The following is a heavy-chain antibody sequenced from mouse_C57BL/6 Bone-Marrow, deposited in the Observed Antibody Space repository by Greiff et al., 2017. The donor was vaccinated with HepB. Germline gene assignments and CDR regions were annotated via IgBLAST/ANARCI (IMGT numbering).Heavy chain of an antibody. J-gene: IGHJ2*01. CDR2: IYPRSGNT. CDR1: GHTFTSYG. V-gene: IGHV1-81*01. CDR3: ARDSLLRVFDY. Sequence: QVQLQQSGAELARPGASVKLSCKASGHTFTSYGISWVKQRTGQGLEWIGEIYPRSGNTYYNEKFKGKATLTADKSSSTAYMELRSLTSEDSAVYFCARDSLLRVFDYWGQGTTLTVSS. D-gene: IGHD1-2*01.